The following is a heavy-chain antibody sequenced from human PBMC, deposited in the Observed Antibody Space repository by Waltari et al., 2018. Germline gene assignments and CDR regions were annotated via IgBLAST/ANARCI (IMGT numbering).Heavy chain of an antibody. CDR3: ARDRVPYWYFDL. V-gene: IGHV4-61*02. Sequence: QVQLQESGPGLVKPSQTLSLTCTVSGGSIRRGSYYWRWIRQPAGKGLEGIGRIYTSGSTNYNPPLKSRVTISVDTSKNQFSLKLSSVTAADTAVYYCARDRVPYWYFDLWGRGTLVTVSS. J-gene: IGHJ2*01. CDR2: IYTSGST. D-gene: IGHD3-10*01. CDR1: GGSIRRGSYY.